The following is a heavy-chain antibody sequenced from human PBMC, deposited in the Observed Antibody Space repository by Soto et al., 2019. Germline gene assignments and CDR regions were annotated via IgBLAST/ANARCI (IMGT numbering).Heavy chain of an antibody. J-gene: IGHJ6*02. V-gene: IGHV4-30-4*01. D-gene: IGHD3-9*01. CDR3: ARVDILTVYGYMDV. CDR1: GDSIRSGNHY. CDR2: IYYSGST. Sequence: SETLSLTCTVSGDSIRSGNHYWSWIRQPPGKGLEWIGYIYYSGSTYYSPSLKSRVTISVDTSKNQFSLKLNSVTAADTAVYYCARVDILTVYGYMDVWGQGTTVTVSS.